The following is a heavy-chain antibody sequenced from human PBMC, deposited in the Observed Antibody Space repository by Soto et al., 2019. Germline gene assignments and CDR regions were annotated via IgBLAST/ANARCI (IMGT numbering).Heavy chain of an antibody. V-gene: IGHV6-1*01. CDR1: GDSVSSNRAV. Sequence: SQTLSLTCAISGDSVSSNRAVWNWFRQPPSRGLEWLGRTYYRSKWYNDYAVSVQSRITINPDTSKNQFSLQLNSVTPEDTAVYYCAGVGDNNWFDPWGQGTLVTVSS. CDR3: AGVGDNNWFDP. CDR2: TYYRSKWYN. D-gene: IGHD4-17*01. J-gene: IGHJ5*02.